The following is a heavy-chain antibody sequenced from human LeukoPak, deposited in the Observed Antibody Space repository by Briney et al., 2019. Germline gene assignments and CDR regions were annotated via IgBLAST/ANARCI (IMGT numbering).Heavy chain of an antibody. J-gene: IGHJ4*02. CDR3: ARARPRGYCSSTSCYGVYYFDY. Sequence: SETLSLTCAVYGGSFSGYYWSWIRQPPGKGLEWIGEINHSGSTNYNPSLKSRVTISVDTSKNQFSLKLSSVTAADTAVYCCARARPRGYCSSTSCYGVYYFDYWGQGTLVTVSS. CDR1: GGSFSGYY. V-gene: IGHV4-34*01. CDR2: INHSGST. D-gene: IGHD2-2*01.